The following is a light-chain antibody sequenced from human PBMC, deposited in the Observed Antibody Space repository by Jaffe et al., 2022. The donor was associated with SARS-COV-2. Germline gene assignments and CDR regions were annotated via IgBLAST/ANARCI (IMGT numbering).Light chain of an antibody. CDR3: QQYGSSPNT. CDR1: QSVTSDY. J-gene: IGKJ2*01. V-gene: IGKV3-20*01. Sequence: EIVLTQSPGTLSLSPGERATLSCRASQSVTSDYLAWFQQKPGQAPRLLIYGASNRATGIPDRFSGTGSGTDFTLTITRLEPEDFAVYYCQQYGSSPNTFGQGTKLEIK. CDR2: GAS.